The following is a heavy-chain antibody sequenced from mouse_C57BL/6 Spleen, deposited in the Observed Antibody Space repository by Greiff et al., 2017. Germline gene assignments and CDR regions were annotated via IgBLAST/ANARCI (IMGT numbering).Heavy chain of an antibody. D-gene: IGHD1-1*01. J-gene: IGHJ4*01. V-gene: IGHV1-81*01. Sequence: VQLQQSGAELARPGASVKLSCKASGYTFTSYGISWVKQRTGQGLEWIGEIYPRSGNTYYNEKFKGKATLTADKSSSTAYMELRSLTSEDSAVYFCARSGDYYGSSYPYYAMDYWGQGTSVTVSS. CDR2: IYPRSGNT. CDR3: ARSGDYYGSSYPYYAMDY. CDR1: GYTFTSYG.